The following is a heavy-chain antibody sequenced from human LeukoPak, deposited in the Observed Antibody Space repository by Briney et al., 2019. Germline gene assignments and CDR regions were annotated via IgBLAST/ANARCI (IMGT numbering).Heavy chain of an antibody. CDR2: IKEDGSVR. V-gene: IGHV3-7*01. CDR1: GFPFGRPW. CDR3: ARDPGYSSFDY. Sequence: PGGPLSLPRGPSGFPFGRPWWSGSRRTPAKGWEFVANIKEDGSVRTYVDSVQGRFTISRDNAKNSLYLHMNSLRAEDTAVYYCARDPGYSSFDYWGQGTLVTVSP. D-gene: IGHD6-13*01. J-gene: IGHJ4*02.